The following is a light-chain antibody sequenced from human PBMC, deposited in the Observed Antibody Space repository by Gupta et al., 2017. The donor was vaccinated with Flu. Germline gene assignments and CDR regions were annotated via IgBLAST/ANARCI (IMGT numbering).Light chain of an antibody. CDR3: QQYDNLPYS. CDR1: QDISNY. V-gene: IGKV1-33*01. Sequence: PSSLSASVGDRVTITCQASQDISNYLNWYQQKPGKAPKLLIYDASNLETGVPSRFSGSGSGTDFTFTISSLQPEDIATYYCQQYDNLPYSFGQGTKLEIK. J-gene: IGKJ2*03. CDR2: DAS.